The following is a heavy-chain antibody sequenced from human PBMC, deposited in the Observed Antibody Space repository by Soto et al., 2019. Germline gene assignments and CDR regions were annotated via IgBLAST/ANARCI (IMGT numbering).Heavy chain of an antibody. D-gene: IGHD3-22*01. J-gene: IGHJ4*02. CDR3: ARDHYDSSGSGDY. CDR2: IWYDGSNK. V-gene: IGHV3-33*01. Sequence: PGGSLRLSCAASGFTFSSYGMHWVRQAPGKGLEWVAVIWYDGSNKYYADSVKGRFTISRDNSKNTLYLQMNSLRAEDTAVYYCARDHYDSSGSGDYWGQGTLVTVSS. CDR1: GFTFSSYG.